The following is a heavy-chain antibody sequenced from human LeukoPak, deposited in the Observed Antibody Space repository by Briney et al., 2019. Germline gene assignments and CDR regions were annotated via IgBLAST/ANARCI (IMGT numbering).Heavy chain of an antibody. CDR3: ARAVNYYDSSGYYD. V-gene: IGHV4-31*03. CDR2: IYYSGST. Sequence: SETLSLTCTVSGGSLSSGGYYWSWIRQHPGKGLEWIGYIYYSGSTYYNPSLKSRVTISVDTSKNQFSLKLSSVTAADTAVYYCARAVNYYDSSGYYDWGQGTLVTISS. D-gene: IGHD3-22*01. CDR1: GGSLSSGGYY. J-gene: IGHJ4*02.